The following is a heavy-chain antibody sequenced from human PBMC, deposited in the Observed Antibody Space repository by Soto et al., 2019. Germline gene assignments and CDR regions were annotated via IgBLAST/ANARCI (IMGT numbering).Heavy chain of an antibody. CDR3: ARVPYDSSGYYYVAPYYYGMDV. CDR1: GFTFSSYA. V-gene: IGHV3-64*01. Sequence: GGSLRLSCAASGFTFSSYAMHWVRQAPGKGLEYVSAISSNGGSTYYANSVKGRFTISRDNSKNTLYLQMGSLRAEDMAVYYCARVPYDSSGYYYVAPYYYGMDVWGQGTTVTVSS. CDR2: ISSNGGST. J-gene: IGHJ6*02. D-gene: IGHD3-22*01.